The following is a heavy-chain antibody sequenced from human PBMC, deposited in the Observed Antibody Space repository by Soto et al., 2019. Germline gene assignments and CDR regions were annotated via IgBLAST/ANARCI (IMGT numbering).Heavy chain of an antibody. CDR3: AAERLLYGMDV. CDR1: GFTFSSSS. V-gene: IGHV1-58*01. CDR2: IVVDSGDT. Sequence: SLKVSCKASGFTFSSSSVQWVRQARGQRLEWIGWIVVDSGDTNFAQKFHERVTITRDMSTRTAYMELSRLRSEDTAVYYCAAERLLYGMDVWGQGTTVTVSS. J-gene: IGHJ6*02.